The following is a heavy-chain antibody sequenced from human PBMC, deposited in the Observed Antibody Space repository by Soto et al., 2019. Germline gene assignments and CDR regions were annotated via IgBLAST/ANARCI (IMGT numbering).Heavy chain of an antibody. V-gene: IGHV4-59*08. J-gene: IGHJ6*02. D-gene: IGHD3-10*01. CDR2: IQYSGYS. CDR3: ARHGFGSLHGLVDV. CDR1: GGSITNYY. Sequence: QVQLQESGPGLVKPSETLSLTCTVSGGSITNYYCSWFRQPPGKGLEWIGYIQYSGYSAYNLSLKRQVTMSTDTSKPQFCLMLESVTATDTAVYYCARHGFGSLHGLVDVWGQGTTVIVSS.